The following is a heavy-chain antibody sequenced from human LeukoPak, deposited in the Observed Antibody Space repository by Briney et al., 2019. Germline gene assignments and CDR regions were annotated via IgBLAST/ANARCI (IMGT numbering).Heavy chain of an antibody. CDR3: ARDSGSSYYSEYFQH. D-gene: IGHD6-13*01. V-gene: IGHV3-74*01. CDR1: GFTFSSYW. Sequence: GGSLRLSCAASGFTFSSYWMHWVRQAPGKGLVWVSRINSDGSSTSYADSVKGRFTISGDNAKNTLYLQMNSLRAEDTAVYYCARDSGSSYYSEYFQHWGQGTLVTVSS. J-gene: IGHJ1*01. CDR2: INSDGSST.